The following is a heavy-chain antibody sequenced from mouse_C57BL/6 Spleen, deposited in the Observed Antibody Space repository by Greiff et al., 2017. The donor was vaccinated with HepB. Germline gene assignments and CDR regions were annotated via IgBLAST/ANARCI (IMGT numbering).Heavy chain of an antibody. CDR2: INPSTGGT. CDR3: ARWEYYYGRFAY. J-gene: IGHJ3*01. V-gene: IGHV1-42*01. Sequence: EVQLVESGPELVKPGASVKISCKASGYSFTGYYMNWVKQSPEKSLEWIGEINPSTGGTTYNQKFKAKATLTVDKSSSTAYMQLKSLTSEDSAVYYCARWEYYYGRFAYWGQGTLVTVSA. CDR1: GYSFTGYY. D-gene: IGHD1-1*01.